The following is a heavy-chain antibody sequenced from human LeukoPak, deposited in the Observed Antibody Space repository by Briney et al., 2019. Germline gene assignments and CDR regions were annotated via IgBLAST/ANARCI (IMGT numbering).Heavy chain of an antibody. CDR1: GFNFSEAW. CDR2: TKSKNDGGTT. CDR3: TTGEQWLDYYCYMDV. D-gene: IGHD6-19*01. J-gene: IGHJ6*03. Sequence: GGSLRLSCVASGFNFSEAWMSWVRQAPGKGLEWVGRTKSKNDGGTTDYAAPVKGRFTISRDDSKNTLYLQMNSLKTEDTAVYYCTTGEQWLDYYCYMDVWGKGTTVTVSS. V-gene: IGHV3-15*01.